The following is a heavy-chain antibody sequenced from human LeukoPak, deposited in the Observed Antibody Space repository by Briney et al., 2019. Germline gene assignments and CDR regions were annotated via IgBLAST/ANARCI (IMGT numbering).Heavy chain of an antibody. CDR3: ARGQGATVPQVGRNWFDP. CDR1: IDSFSNYH. V-gene: IGHV4-34*01. J-gene: IGHJ5*02. CDR2: VNESGGT. Sequence: SETLSLTCAVYIDSFSNYHWNWIRQTPAKGMEWIGEVNESGGTNISPSLRSRVILSVDTSKNQFSLKLISVTVADTAIYYCARGQGATVPQVGRNWFDPWGQGTRVTVSS. D-gene: IGHD1-26*01.